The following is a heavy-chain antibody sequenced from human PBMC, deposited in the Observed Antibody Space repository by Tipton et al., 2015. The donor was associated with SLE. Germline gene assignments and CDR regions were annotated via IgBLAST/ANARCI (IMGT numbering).Heavy chain of an antibody. CDR3: ARDGNYVRDY. J-gene: IGHJ4*02. Sequence: QLVQSGAEVKKPGASVKVSCKTSGYTFSSYGIAWVRQAPGQGLEWMGWIKTDSDFTEYAQKFQGRVTMTKDTSTGTAYMEMWGLRSDDTAVYYCARDGNYVRDYWGQGTLVTVSS. D-gene: IGHD1-7*01. V-gene: IGHV1-18*01. CDR2: IKTDSDFT. CDR1: GYTFSSYG.